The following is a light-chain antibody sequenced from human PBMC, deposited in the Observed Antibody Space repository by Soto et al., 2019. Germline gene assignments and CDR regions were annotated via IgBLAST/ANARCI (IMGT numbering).Light chain of an antibody. V-gene: IGLV1-44*01. CDR2: SNN. J-gene: IGLJ2*01. CDR3: AAWDDSLNVV. CDR1: SSNIGSNT. Sequence: QAVVTQPPSASGTPGQRVTISCSGSSSNIGSNTVNWYQQLPGTAPKLLIYSNNQRPSGVPDRFSGSKSGTSASLVISGLQSEDEADYYCAAWDDSLNVVFGGGTKLTVL.